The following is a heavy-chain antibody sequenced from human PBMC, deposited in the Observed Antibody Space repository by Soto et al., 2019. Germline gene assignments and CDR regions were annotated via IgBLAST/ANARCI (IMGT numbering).Heavy chain of an antibody. CDR2: MYWNDDK. V-gene: IGHV2-5*01. Sequence: SGPTLVNPTHTLTLTCIFSGFSLRTSGVGVGWIRQPPGKALEWLGFMYWNDDKRYSPSLKSRLTITQDTSKNQVVLTMTNMDPVDTATYYCANSGSSGWYGWFDPWRQGTLVTVSS. CDR3: ANSGSSGWYGWFDP. D-gene: IGHD6-19*01. J-gene: IGHJ5*02. CDR1: GFSLRTSGVG.